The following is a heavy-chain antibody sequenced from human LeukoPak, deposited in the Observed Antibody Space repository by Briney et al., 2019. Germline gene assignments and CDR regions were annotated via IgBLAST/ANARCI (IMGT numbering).Heavy chain of an antibody. CDR2: INPNSGGT. J-gene: IGHJ4*02. CDR3: ARIYGGNPEDGY. D-gene: IGHD4-23*01. CDR1: GCTFTSYG. V-gene: IGHV1-2*02. Sequence: GASVKVSCKASGCTFTSYGISWVRQAPGQGLEWMGWINPNSGGTNYAQKFQGRVTMTRDTSISTAYMGLSRLRSDDTAVYYCARIYGGNPEDGYWGQGTLVTVSS.